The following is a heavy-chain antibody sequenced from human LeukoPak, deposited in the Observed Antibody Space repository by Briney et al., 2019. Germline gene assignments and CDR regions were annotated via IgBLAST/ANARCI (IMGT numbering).Heavy chain of an antibody. Sequence: GASVKVSCKVSGYTLTELSIHWGRQAPGTGRGWMGGFDPEDGETIYAQKFQGRVTMTEDTSTDTAYMELSSLRSEDTDVYYCAIPGGTTRDFDYWGQGTLVTVSS. V-gene: IGHV1-24*01. CDR1: GYTLTELS. J-gene: IGHJ4*02. CDR2: FDPEDGET. D-gene: IGHD1-14*01. CDR3: AIPGGTTRDFDY.